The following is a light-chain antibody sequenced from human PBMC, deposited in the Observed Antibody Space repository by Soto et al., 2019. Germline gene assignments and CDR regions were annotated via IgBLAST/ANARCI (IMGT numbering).Light chain of an antibody. CDR2: GAS. V-gene: IGKV3-20*01. CDR1: QSVSSSY. CDR3: QQYGSSPHT. J-gene: IGKJ2*01. Sequence: EIVLTQSPGTLSLSPGERATLSCRASQSVSSSYLAWYQHKPGQAPRLLIYGASSRATGIPDRFSGSGSGTDSNLTISRLEPEDFAVYYCQQYGSSPHTFGQGTKLEIK.